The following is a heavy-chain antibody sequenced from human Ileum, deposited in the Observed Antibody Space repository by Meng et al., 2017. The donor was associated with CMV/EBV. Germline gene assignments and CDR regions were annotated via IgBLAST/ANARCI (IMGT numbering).Heavy chain of an antibody. D-gene: IGHD1-26*01. CDR1: GFTFSDYW. CDR2: INTDGSSS. Sequence: VQLVESGGDLVQPGGCLRLSCTASGFTFSDYWLHWVRQAPGKGLDWVSRINTDGSSSNYADSVKGRITISRDNAKNTLYLEMNNLRVEDTAVYYCTRAGSYRHDYWGQGTLVTVSS. V-gene: IGHV3-74*01. J-gene: IGHJ4*02. CDR3: TRAGSYRHDY.